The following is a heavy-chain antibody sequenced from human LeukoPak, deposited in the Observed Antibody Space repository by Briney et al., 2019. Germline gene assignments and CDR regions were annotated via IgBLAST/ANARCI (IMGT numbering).Heavy chain of an antibody. CDR2: IDEDGDVK. CDR3: ARHVPRGRSDFDC. V-gene: IGHV3-7*01. Sequence: GGSLRLSCAASGFTFSNHWMAWVRQTPGRGPEWVANIDEDGDVKSYTESVKGRFSVSRDNGRTSLYLQMNSLRAEDTAIYYCARHVPRGRSDFDCWGQGVLVTVS. D-gene: IGHD5-12*01. J-gene: IGHJ4*02. CDR1: GFTFSNHW.